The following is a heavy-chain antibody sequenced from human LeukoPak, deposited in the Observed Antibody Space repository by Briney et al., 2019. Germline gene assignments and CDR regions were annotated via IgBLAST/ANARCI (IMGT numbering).Heavy chain of an antibody. Sequence: GESLKISCKASGYSFTRYWIGWVRQMPGKGLEWMGIIYPGDSVTRYSPSFQGQVTISADRSISTAYLQWSSLKASDTAMYFCARRYDSSGYYYDYWGQGTPVTVSS. CDR1: GYSFTRYW. CDR2: IYPGDSVT. D-gene: IGHD3-22*01. V-gene: IGHV5-51*01. J-gene: IGHJ4*02. CDR3: ARRYDSSGYYYDY.